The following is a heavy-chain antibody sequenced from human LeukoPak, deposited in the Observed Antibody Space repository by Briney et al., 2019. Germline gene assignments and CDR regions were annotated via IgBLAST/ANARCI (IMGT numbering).Heavy chain of an antibody. J-gene: IGHJ4*02. CDR3: AKDPDSRSQGFFDY. D-gene: IGHD1-26*01. CDR1: GFTFSSYA. Sequence: GGSLRLSCAASGFTFSSYAMSWVRQAPGKGLEWVSAISKNSDYTYYADSVKGRFTISRDNSKNTVYLQMNSLRDEDTAVYYCAKDPDSRSQGFFDYWGQGTLVTASA. CDR2: ISKNSDYT. V-gene: IGHV3-23*01.